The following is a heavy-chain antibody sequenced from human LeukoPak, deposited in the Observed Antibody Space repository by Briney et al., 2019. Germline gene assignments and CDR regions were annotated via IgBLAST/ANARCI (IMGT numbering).Heavy chain of an antibody. CDR1: AGSISSNNYY. CDR2: SYYSGST. CDR3: ASSPSGYWWNFDC. D-gene: IGHD3-22*01. Sequence: SETLSLTCTVAAGSISSNNYYWGWIRQPPGKGLELIGSSYYSGSTYNTPSLKRRVTISVDTTKNQLSLKLTSVTAADTAVYYCASSPSGYWWNFDCWGQGTLVTVSS. J-gene: IGHJ4*02. V-gene: IGHV4-39*01.